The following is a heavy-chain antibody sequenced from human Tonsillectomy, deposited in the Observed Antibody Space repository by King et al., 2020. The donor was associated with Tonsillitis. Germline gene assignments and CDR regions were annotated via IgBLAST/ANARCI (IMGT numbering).Heavy chain of an antibody. CDR2: INHSRST. CDR3: ARGDSSSWYVTEEDGMDV. J-gene: IGHJ6*02. Sequence: VQLQQWGAGLLKPSEILSLTCAVYGGSFSAYYWSWIRQPPGKGLEWIGEINHSRSTNYNPSLKSRVTISVDTCKNQFSLTLSSVTAADTTVYYSARGDSSSWYVTEEDGMDVSGQGTTVSVSS. D-gene: IGHD6-13*01. CDR1: GGSFSAYY. V-gene: IGHV4-34*01.